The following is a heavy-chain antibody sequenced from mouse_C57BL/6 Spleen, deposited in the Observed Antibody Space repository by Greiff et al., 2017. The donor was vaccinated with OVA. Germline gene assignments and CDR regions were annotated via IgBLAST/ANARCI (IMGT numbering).Heavy chain of an antibody. J-gene: IGHJ2*01. D-gene: IGHD1-1*01. Sequence: QVQLQQPGTELVKPGASVKLSCKASGYTFTSYWMHWVKQRPGQGLEWIGNINPSNGGTNYNEKFKSNATLTVDKSSSTAYMQLSSLTSEDSAVYYCARTNLLLRGGNYFDYWGQGTTLTVSS. CDR1: GYTFTSYW. CDR2: INPSNGGT. V-gene: IGHV1-53*01. CDR3: ARTNLLLRGGNYFDY.